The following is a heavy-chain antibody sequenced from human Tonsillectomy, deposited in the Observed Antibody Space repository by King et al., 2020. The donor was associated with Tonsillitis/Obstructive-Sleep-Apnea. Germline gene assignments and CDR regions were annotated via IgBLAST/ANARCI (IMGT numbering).Heavy chain of an antibody. D-gene: IGHD2-2*02. Sequence: VQLVESGGGLVQPGGSLRLSCAASGFTFSSYAMSWVRQAPGKGLEWVSAISGSGGSTYYADSVKGRFTISRDNSKNTLYLQMNSLRAEDTAVYYCAKDLLGLYSPTKYYFDCWGQGTLVTVSS. CDR2: ISGSGGST. V-gene: IGHV3-23*04. CDR3: AKDLLGLYSPTKYYFDC. J-gene: IGHJ4*02. CDR1: GFTFSSYA.